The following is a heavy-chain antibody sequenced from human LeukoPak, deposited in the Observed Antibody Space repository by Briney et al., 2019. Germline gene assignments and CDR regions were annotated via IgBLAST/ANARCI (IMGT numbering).Heavy chain of an antibody. V-gene: IGHV5-51*01. D-gene: IGHD6-19*01. CDR1: GYSFTSYW. J-gene: IGHJ5*02. Sequence: TGESLKTSCKGSGYSFTSYWIGWVRQMPGKGLEWMGIIYPGDSDTRYSPSFQGQVTISADKSISTAYLQWSSLKAPDTAMYYCARLIAVAANWFDPWGEGTLVTVSS. CDR2: IYPGDSDT. CDR3: ARLIAVAANWFDP.